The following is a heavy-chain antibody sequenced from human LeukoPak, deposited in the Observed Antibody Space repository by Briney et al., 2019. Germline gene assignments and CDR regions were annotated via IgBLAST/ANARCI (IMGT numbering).Heavy chain of an antibody. CDR3: ATEITPGYYYGMDV. D-gene: IGHD3-16*01. J-gene: IGHJ6*02. V-gene: IGHV1-24*01. CDR1: GYTLTELS. Sequence: ASVKVSRKVSGYTLTELSMHWVRQAPGKGLEWMGGFDPEDGETIYAQKFQGRVTMTEDTSTDTAYMELSSLRSEDTAVYYCATEITPGYYYGMDVWGQGTTVTVSS. CDR2: FDPEDGET.